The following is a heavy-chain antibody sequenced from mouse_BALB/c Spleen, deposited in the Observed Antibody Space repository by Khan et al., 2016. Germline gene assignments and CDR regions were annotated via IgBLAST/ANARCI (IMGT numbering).Heavy chain of an antibody. CDR1: GYTFTDYN. CDR2: IYPYNGGT. V-gene: IGHV1S29*02. J-gene: IGHJ1*01. CDR3: ARGGGWYFDV. D-gene: IGHD1-1*02. Sequence: VQLQQPGPELVKPGASVKISCKASGYTFTDYNMHWVKQSHGKSLEWIGYIYPYNGGTGYNQKFKSKATLTVDNSSSTAYMELRILTSEDSAVCYCARGGGWYFDVWGAGTTVTVSS.